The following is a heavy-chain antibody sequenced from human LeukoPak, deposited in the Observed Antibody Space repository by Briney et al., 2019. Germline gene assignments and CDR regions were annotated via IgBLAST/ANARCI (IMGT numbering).Heavy chain of an antibody. CDR2: INHSGST. V-gene: IGHV4-34*01. Sequence: SETLSLTCAVYGGSFSGYYWSWIRQPPGKGLEWIGEINHSGSTNYNPSLKSRVTISVDTSKNQFSLKLSSVTAADTAVYYCARVGTTPRHIVVVPAAWGKASGIFDYWGQGTLVTVSS. CDR1: GGSFSGYY. CDR3: ARVGTTPRHIVVVPAAWGKASGIFDY. J-gene: IGHJ4*02. D-gene: IGHD2-2*01.